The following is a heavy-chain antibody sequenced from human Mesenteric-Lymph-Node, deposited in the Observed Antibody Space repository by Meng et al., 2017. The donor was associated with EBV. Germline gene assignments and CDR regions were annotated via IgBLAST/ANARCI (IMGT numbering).Heavy chain of an antibody. CDR2: IKSKTDGGTT. V-gene: IGHV3-15*01. J-gene: IGHJ4*02. CDR3: STDLLL. Sequence: VQLVGCGGGLVEPEEALRISCAASGLTFSNAWMSWVRQAPGRGLEWVGRIKSKTDGGTTDYAAPVKGRFTISRDDSKNTLYLQMNSLKTEDTAVYYCSTDLLLGGQGTLVTVSS. D-gene: IGHD3-3*02. CDR1: GLTFSNAW.